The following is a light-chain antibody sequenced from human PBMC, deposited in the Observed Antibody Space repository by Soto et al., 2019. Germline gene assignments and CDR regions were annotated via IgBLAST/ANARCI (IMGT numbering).Light chain of an antibody. CDR3: QQSYGAPIT. Sequence: DIVMTQSPDSLAVSLGERATINCKSSQSVLSSSDNKNYLAWYQQKPGQPPKLFIYWASTRESGVPDRFSGSGSGTEFPLTISSLQAEDVAVYYCQQSYGAPITFGQGTRLETK. CDR1: QSVLSSSDNKNY. J-gene: IGKJ5*01. CDR2: WAS. V-gene: IGKV4-1*01.